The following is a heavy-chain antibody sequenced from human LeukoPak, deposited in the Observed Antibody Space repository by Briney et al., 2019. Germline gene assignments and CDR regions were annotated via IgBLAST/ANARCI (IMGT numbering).Heavy chain of an antibody. CDR2: INSDGSST. J-gene: IGHJ4*02. Sequence: PGGSLRLSCAPSGFSFSNYWMHWVRQAPGKGLVWVSRINSDGSSTNYADSVKGRFTISRDNAKNTLHLQMNSLRAEDTAVYYCAGDSSGWYSPLYWGQGTLVTVSS. CDR1: GFSFSNYW. V-gene: IGHV3-74*01. D-gene: IGHD6-19*01. CDR3: AGDSSGWYSPLY.